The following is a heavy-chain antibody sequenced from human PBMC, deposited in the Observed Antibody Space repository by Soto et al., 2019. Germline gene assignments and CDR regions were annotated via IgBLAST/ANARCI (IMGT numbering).Heavy chain of an antibody. CDR1: GLTFSSYG. CDR3: AKDEAAADYCYYGMDV. D-gene: IGHD6-13*01. J-gene: IGHJ6*02. CDR2: ISYDGSNK. Sequence: PGGSLRLSCAASGLTFSSYGMHWVRQAPGKGLEWVAVISYDGSNKYYADSVKGRFTISRDNSKNTLYLQMNSLRAEDTAVYYCAKDEAAADYCYYGMDVWGQGTTVTVSS. V-gene: IGHV3-30*18.